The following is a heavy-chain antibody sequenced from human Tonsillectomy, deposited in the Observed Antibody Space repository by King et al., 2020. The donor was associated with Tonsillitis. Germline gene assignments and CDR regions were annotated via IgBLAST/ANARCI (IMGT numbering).Heavy chain of an antibody. CDR1: GFTFSSHV. D-gene: IGHD1-26*01. CDR3: AKDSVESWELRYYFDS. Sequence: VQLVESGGGVVQPGRSLRLSCAASGFTFSSHVLHWVRQAPGTGLEWVAVISYDGSKKDYADSVKGRFTISRDNSKNTLYLQMNSLRTEDTAVYYCAKDSVESWELRYYFDSWGQGTLVTVSS. CDR2: ISYDGSKK. V-gene: IGHV3-30*01. J-gene: IGHJ4*02.